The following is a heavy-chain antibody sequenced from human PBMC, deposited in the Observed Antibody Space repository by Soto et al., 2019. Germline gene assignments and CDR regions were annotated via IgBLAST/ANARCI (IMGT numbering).Heavy chain of an antibody. CDR2: INHRGST. V-gene: IGHV4-34*01. J-gene: IGHJ4*02. CDR3: ARGAYRSDPMLGY. D-gene: IGHD3-16*01. Sequence: QVQLQQWGAGLLKPSETLSLTCAVYGGSFSGYHWTWLRQPPGKGLEWIGEINHRGSTNYNPSLKSRLTISVDTSKNQLSLKLSFGTAADTAVYYCARGAYRSDPMLGYWGQGTLVTVSS. CDR1: GGSFSGYH.